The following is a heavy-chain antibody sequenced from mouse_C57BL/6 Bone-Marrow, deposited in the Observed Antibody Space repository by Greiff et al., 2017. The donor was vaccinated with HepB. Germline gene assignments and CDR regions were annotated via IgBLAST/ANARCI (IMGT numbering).Heavy chain of an antibody. CDR3: ARSSGTAWFAY. Sequence: EVQVVESGPELVKPGASVKISCKASGYSFTGYYMNWVKQSPEKSLEWIGEINPSTGGTTYNQKFKAKATLTVDKSSSTAYMQLKSLTSEDSAVYYCARSSGTAWFAYWGQGTLVTVSA. CDR2: INPSTGGT. CDR1: GYSFTGYY. D-gene: IGHD4-1*01. V-gene: IGHV1-42*01. J-gene: IGHJ3*01.